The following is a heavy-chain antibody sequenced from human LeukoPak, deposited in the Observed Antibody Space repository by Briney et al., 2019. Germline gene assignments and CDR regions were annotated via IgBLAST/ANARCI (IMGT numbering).Heavy chain of an antibody. J-gene: IGHJ4*02. CDR3: ARGPSGYHNT. D-gene: IGHD5-12*01. Sequence: GGSLRLSCAASGFTFSTFSMNWVRQAPGKGLEWVSSISSGSTYIYYADSVKGRITVSRDNAKNSLYLQMNSLRAEDTAVYYCARGPSGYHNTGGQGTLVTVSS. CDR1: GFTFSTFS. V-gene: IGHV3-21*01. CDR2: ISSGSTYI.